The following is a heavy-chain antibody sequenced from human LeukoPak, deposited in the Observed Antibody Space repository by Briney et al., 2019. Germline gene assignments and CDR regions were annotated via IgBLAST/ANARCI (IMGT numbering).Heavy chain of an antibody. CDR2: INHSGST. V-gene: IGHV4-34*01. J-gene: IGHJ6*02. CDR1: GGSFSGYY. Sequence: PSETLSLTCAVYGGSFSGYYWSWIRQPPGKGLEWIGEINHSGSTNYNPSLKSRVTISVDTSKNQFSLKLSSVTAADTAVYYCARHASSSWYHYYYYGMDVWGQGTTVTVSS. CDR3: ARHASSSWYHYYYYGMDV. D-gene: IGHD6-13*01.